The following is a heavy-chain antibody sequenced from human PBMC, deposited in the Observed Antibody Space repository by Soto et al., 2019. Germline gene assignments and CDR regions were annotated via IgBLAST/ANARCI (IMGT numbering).Heavy chain of an antibody. D-gene: IGHD1-26*01. V-gene: IGHV3-30*18. Sequence: QVQLVESGGGVVQPGRSLRLSCAASGFTFSSYGMHWVRQAPGKGLEWVAVISYDGSNKYYADSAKGRFTISRDNSKNTLYLQMNSLRAEDTAVYYCAKPRREGYYYYYYGMDVWGQGTTVTVSS. J-gene: IGHJ6*02. CDR3: AKPRREGYYYYYYGMDV. CDR1: GFTFSSYG. CDR2: ISYDGSNK.